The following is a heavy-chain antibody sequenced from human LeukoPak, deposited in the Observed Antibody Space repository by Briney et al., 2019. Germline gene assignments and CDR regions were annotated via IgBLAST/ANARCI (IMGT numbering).Heavy chain of an antibody. CDR2: IRYDGSNK. CDR3: AKLPGPYSGSYF. CDR1: GFTFSSYG. D-gene: IGHD1-26*01. J-gene: IGHJ4*02. Sequence: GGSLRLSCAASGFTFSSYGMHWAPQAPGKGLEWVAFIRYDGSNKYYADSVKGRFTISRDNSKNTLYLQMNSLRAEDTAVYYCAKLPGPYSGSYFWGQGTLVTVSS. V-gene: IGHV3-30*02.